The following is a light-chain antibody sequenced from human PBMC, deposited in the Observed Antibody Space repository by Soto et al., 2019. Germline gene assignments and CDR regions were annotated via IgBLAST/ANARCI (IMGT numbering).Light chain of an antibody. V-gene: IGKV3-15*01. CDR1: QSVSSD. J-gene: IGKJ1*01. CDR3: QQYSHWPRT. Sequence: EIVVTQSPAALSVSPGERATLSCRASQSVSSDLAWYQQKPGQSPRLLIYHASARATGVPARISGSGSGTEFTLTISSLQSEDFAVYYCQQYSHWPRTFGQGTKVDIK. CDR2: HAS.